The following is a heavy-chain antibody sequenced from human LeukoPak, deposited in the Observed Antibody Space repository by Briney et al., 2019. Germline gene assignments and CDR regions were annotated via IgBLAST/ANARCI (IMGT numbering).Heavy chain of an antibody. V-gene: IGHV4-61*01. Sequence: PSETLSLTCTVSGGSISSSSYYWSWIRQPPGKGLEWIGYIYYSGSTNYNPSLKSRVTISVDTSKNQFSLKLSSVTAADTAVYYCARVRPDYDILTGYYGYVTFDYWGQGTLVTVSS. CDR1: GGSISSSSYY. CDR3: ARVRPDYDILTGYYGYVTFDY. CDR2: IYYSGST. D-gene: IGHD3-9*01. J-gene: IGHJ4*02.